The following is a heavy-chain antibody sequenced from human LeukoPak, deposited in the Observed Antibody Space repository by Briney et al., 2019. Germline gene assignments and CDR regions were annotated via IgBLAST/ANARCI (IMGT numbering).Heavy chain of an antibody. D-gene: IGHD2-2*01. CDR1: GGTFSSYA. V-gene: IGHV1-69*13. CDR2: IIPIFGTA. J-gene: IGHJ6*03. Sequence: SVKVSCKASGGTFSSYAISWVRQAPGQGLEWMGGIIPIFGTANYAQTFQGRVTITADESTSTAYMELSSLRSEDTAVYYCAGGVVPATYYYYYFYMDVWGKGTTVTVSS. CDR3: AGGVVPATYYYYYFYMDV.